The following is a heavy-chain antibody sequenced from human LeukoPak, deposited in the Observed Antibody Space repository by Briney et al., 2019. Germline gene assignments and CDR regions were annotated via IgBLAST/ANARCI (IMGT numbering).Heavy chain of an antibody. Sequence: SETLSLTCAVYGGSFSGYYWSWIRQPPGKGLEWIGEINHSGSTNYNPSLKSRVTISVDTSKNQFSLKLSSVTAADTAVYYCAAALGQDFWSGYNYWGQGTLVIVSS. J-gene: IGHJ4*02. CDR3: AAALGQDFWSGYNY. V-gene: IGHV4-34*01. D-gene: IGHD3-3*01. CDR1: GGSFSGYY. CDR2: INHSGST.